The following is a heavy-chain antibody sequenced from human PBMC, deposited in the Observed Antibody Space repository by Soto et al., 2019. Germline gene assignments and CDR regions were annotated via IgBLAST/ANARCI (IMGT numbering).Heavy chain of an antibody. CDR2: ISAYNGNT. CDR1: GYTFTSYG. V-gene: IGHV1-18*01. Sequence: QVQLVQSGAEVKKPGASVKVSCKASGYTFTSYGISWVRQAPGQGLEWMGWISAYNGNTNYAQKLQGRVTMTTDTSPSTAYMALRSLRSDDTAVYYCARNTAFGVVITDGMDVWGQGTTVTVSS. J-gene: IGHJ6*02. CDR3: ARNTAFGVVITDGMDV. D-gene: IGHD3-3*01.